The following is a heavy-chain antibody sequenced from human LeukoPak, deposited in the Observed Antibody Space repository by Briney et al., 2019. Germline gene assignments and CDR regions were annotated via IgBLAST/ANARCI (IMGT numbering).Heavy chain of an antibody. J-gene: IGHJ4*02. V-gene: IGHV3-7*01. D-gene: IGHD3-10*01. Sequence: GGSLRLSCAASGFTFNSYWMHWVRQAPGKGLEWVANIKQDGSEKYYVDSVKGRITISRDNAKNSVYLQMNSLRAEDTAVYYCARQLGGSGSYWGQGTLVTVSS. CDR3: ARQLGGSGSY. CDR1: GFTFNSYW. CDR2: IKQDGSEK.